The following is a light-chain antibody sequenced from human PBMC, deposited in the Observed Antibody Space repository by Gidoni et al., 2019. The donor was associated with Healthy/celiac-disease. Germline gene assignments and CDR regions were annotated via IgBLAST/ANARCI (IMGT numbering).Light chain of an antibody. CDR2: AAS. CDR3: QKYNSASWT. V-gene: IGKV1-27*01. CDR1: QGISNY. J-gene: IGKJ1*01. Sequence: DIQMTQSPSSLSASVGDRVTSPCRASQGISNYLAWYQQKPGKVPKLLIYAASTLQSRVPSRFSGSGSGTDFNLTSSSLQPEDVATYYCQKYNSASWTFGQGTKVEIK.